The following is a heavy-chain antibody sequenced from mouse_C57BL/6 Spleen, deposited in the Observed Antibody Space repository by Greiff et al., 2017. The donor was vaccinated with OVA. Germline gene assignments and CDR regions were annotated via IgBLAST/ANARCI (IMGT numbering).Heavy chain of an antibody. V-gene: IGHV7-3*01. D-gene: IGHD1-1*01. Sequence: EVQRVESGGGLVQPGGSLSLSCAASGFTFTDYYMSWVRQPPGKALEWLGFIRNKANGYTTEYSASVKGRFTISRDNSQSILYLQMNALRAEDSATYYCASLYYYGSSYGWYFDVWGTGTTVTVSS. CDR3: ASLYYYGSSYGWYFDV. CDR1: GFTFTDYY. CDR2: IRNKANGYTT. J-gene: IGHJ1*03.